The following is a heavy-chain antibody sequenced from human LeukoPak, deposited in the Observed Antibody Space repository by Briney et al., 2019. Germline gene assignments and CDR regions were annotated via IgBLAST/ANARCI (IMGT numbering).Heavy chain of an antibody. D-gene: IGHD2-2*01. CDR2: ISSNGGST. CDR3: VKDPSDCSSTSCLYYFDY. CDR1: GFTFSSYS. J-gene: IGHJ4*02. V-gene: IGHV3-64D*06. Sequence: GGSLRLSCSASGFTFSSYSMHWVRQAPGKGLEYVSAISSNGGSTYYADSVKGRFTISRDNSKNTLYLQMNSLRAEDTTVYYCVKDPSDCSSTSCLYYFDYWGQGTLVTVSS.